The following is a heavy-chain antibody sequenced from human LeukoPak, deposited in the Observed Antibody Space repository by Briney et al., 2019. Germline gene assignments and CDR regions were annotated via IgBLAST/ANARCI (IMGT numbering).Heavy chain of an antibody. CDR1: GFTFSSYG. CDR2: IRYDGSNK. Sequence: GGSLRLSCAASGFTFSSYGMHWVRQAPGKGLEWVAFIRYDGSNKYYADSVKGRFTISRDNSKNTLYLQMNSLRAEDTAVYYCAKDRGYYYGSGSYSGYWGQGTLVTVSS. CDR3: AKDRGYYYGSGSYSGY. V-gene: IGHV3-30*02. J-gene: IGHJ4*02. D-gene: IGHD3-10*01.